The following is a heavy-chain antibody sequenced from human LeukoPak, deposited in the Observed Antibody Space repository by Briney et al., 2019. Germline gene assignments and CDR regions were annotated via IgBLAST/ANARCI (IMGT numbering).Heavy chain of an antibody. Sequence: ASVKVSCKASGYTFPTYGINWVRQAPGQGLEWMGSISAHNGDTNYAQNLQGRVTMTTDTSTRTAYMELRSLTSDDTAVYYCASSGGIVAMVGGYYYGMDVWGQGTTVTVSS. CDR1: GYTFPTYG. J-gene: IGHJ6*02. D-gene: IGHD5-12*01. CDR3: ASSGGIVAMVGGYYYGMDV. V-gene: IGHV1-18*01. CDR2: ISAHNGDT.